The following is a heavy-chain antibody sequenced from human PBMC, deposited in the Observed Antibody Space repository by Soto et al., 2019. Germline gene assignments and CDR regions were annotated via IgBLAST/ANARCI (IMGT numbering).Heavy chain of an antibody. CDR3: ARLGGYYQALSA. CDR1: EGSSVNYG. D-gene: IGHD3-3*01. Sequence: PSQPKRLRYSVAEGSSVNYGGSWIIKTNGKGLEWVGYIYYAGSTTYNPSLKSRVTISLDTSKNQFSLELTSVTAADTAVYYCARLGGYYQALSAWGQGILVTVS. CDR2: IYYAGST. J-gene: IGHJ5*02. V-gene: IGHV4-59*08.